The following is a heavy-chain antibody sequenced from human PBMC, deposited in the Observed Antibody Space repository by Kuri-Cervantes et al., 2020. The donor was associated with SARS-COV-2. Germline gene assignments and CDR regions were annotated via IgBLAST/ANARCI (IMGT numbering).Heavy chain of an antibody. V-gene: IGHV3-30-3*01. CDR1: GFTFSSYA. CDR3: ARDRVGVHDY. Sequence: GGSLRLPCAASGFTFSSYAIPWVRQAPGKGLEWVAIISYDGSNTYYADSVKGRFTISRDNSKNTLYLQMNSLRTEDTAIYYCARDRVGVHDYWGQGTLVTVSS. J-gene: IGHJ4*02. CDR2: ISYDGSNT. D-gene: IGHD2-21*01.